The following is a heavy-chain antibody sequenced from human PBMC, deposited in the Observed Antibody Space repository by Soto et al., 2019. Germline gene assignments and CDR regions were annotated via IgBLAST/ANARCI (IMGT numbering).Heavy chain of an antibody. CDR2: IGASGDIT. J-gene: IGHJ4*02. V-gene: IGHV3-23*01. CDR3: AKDDFTDRGDDYFDY. CDR1: GFSFTNFA. D-gene: IGHD2-21*02. Sequence: GGSLRLSRAASGFSFTNFAMSWVRQAPGKGLEWVAGIGASGDITWYADSVKGRLSISRDNSKNTLYLQLNSLRFEDTAVYYCAKDDFTDRGDDYFDYWGPGTLVTVSS.